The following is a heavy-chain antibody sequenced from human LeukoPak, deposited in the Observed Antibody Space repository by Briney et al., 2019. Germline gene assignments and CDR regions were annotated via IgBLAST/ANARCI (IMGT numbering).Heavy chain of an antibody. D-gene: IGHD6-13*01. V-gene: IGHV4-34*01. CDR3: ASDLRGYSSSWYRFDDAFDI. CDR1: GGSSSGYY. J-gene: IGHJ3*02. Sequence: SETLSLTCAVYGGSSSGYYWSWIRQPPGKGLEWIGEINHSGSTNYNPSLKSRVTISVDTSKNQFSLKLSSVTAADTAVYYCASDLRGYSSSWYRFDDAFDIWGQGTMVTVSS. CDR2: INHSGST.